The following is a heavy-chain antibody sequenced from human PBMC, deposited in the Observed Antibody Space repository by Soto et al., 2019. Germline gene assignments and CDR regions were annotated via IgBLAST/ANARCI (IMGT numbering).Heavy chain of an antibody. J-gene: IGHJ6*02. CDR1: GFTFSSYP. V-gene: IGHV3-23*01. CDR2: ISGSGGST. D-gene: IGHD3-22*01. CDR3: AKGRNHYDSSGYYSFPLDV. Sequence: GGSLRLSCAGSGFTFSSYPMSWVRQAPGKGLECVSRISGSGGSTYYADSVKGRFTISRDNSKNTLYLQMDSLRVEDTAVYYCAKGRNHYDSSGYYSFPLDVWGPGTTVTVSS.